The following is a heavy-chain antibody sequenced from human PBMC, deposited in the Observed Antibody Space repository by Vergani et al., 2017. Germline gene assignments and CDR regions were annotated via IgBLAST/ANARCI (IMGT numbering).Heavy chain of an antibody. J-gene: IGHJ4*02. D-gene: IGHD6-6*01. CDR2: INHSGST. CDR1: GGSISSGGYY. CDR3: ARAGGIAARRGFDY. V-gene: IGHV4-31*03. Sequence: QVQLQESGPGLVKPSQTLSLTCTVSGGSISSGGYYWSWIRQPPGKGLEWIGEINHSGSTNYNPSLKSRVTISVDTSKNQFSLKLSSVTAADTAVYYCARAGGIAARRGFDYWGQGTLVTVSS.